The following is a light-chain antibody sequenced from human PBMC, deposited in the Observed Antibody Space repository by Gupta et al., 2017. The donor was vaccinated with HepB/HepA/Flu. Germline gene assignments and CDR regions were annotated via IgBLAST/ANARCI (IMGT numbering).Light chain of an antibody. CDR3: QKYNSGPRT. CDR1: QGISTS. V-gene: IGKV1-27*01. J-gene: IGKJ1*01. Sequence: DLQMTQSPFSLSASVGDRVTMACRASQGISTSLAWYQQKPGKVPKLLIYTVSTLQSGVPSRFSGSGFGTDFTLTISSLQPEDVATYYCQKYNSGPRTFGQGTKLEIK. CDR2: TVS.